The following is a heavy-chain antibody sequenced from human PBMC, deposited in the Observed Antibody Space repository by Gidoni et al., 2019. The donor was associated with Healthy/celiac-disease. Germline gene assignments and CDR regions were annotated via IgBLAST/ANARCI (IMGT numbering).Heavy chain of an antibody. CDR2: ISSRGSTI. J-gene: IGHJ5*02. V-gene: IGHV3-48*03. D-gene: IGHD3-16*01. Sequence: EVQLVESGGGRVQPGGSLRLSCAAPGLTVSSSEMNWVRQAPGKGLGWVAYISSRGSTIYYADSVKCRFTISRDNAKNSLYLQMNSLRAEDTAVYYCARGPLRLGGWFDPWGQGTLVTVSS. CDR3: ARGPLRLGGWFDP. CDR1: GLTVSSSE.